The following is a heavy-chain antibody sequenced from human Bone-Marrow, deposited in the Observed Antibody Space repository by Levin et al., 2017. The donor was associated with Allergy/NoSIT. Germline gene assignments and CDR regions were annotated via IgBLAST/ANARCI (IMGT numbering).Heavy chain of an antibody. CDR3: ARHLRDCGGGRCDSFYSYAMDV. CDR2: VHPSGSA. V-gene: IGHV4-4*08. CDR1: GGSMNMFY. Sequence: NPSETLSLTCNVSGGSMNMFYWSWMRQPPGRGLEWIGSVHPSGSANYNSSLESRVTISVDTSRTSFSLSLTSLTPAATAAYFCARHLRDCGGGRCDSFYSYAMDVWGQGTTVTVS. D-gene: IGHD2-15*01. J-gene: IGHJ6*02.